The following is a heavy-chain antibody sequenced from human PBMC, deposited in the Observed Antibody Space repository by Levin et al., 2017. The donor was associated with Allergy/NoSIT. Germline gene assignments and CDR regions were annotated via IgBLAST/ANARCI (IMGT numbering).Heavy chain of an antibody. CDR1: GFTFSNAW. D-gene: IGHD2-15*01. J-gene: IGHJ4*02. CDR3: TTIRVATLAEGIGYCRGGSCPVEYYFDY. Sequence: GGSLRLSCAASGFTFSNAWMNWVRQAPGRGLEWVGRIKSKTDGGTTDYAAPVKGRFIISRDDSKNTLYLQMNSLKTEDSAVYYCTTIRVATLAEGIGYCRGGSCPVEYYFDYWGQGALVTVSS. V-gene: IGHV3-15*07. CDR2: IKSKTDGGTT.